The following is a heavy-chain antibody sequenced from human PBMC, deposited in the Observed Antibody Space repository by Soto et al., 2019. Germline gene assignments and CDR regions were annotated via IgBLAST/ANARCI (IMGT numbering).Heavy chain of an antibody. J-gene: IGHJ6*03. CDR1: GGSISSYY. V-gene: IGHV4-59*01. CDR3: ARGMQQVLRFLDGQNYYMDV. CDR2: IYYSGST. Sequence: SETLSLTCTVSGGSISSYYWSWIRQPPGKGLEWIGYIYYSGSTNYNPSLKSRVTISVDTSKNRFSLKLSSVTAADTAVYYCARGMQQVLRFLDGQNYYMDVWGKGTTVPVSS. D-gene: IGHD3-3*01.